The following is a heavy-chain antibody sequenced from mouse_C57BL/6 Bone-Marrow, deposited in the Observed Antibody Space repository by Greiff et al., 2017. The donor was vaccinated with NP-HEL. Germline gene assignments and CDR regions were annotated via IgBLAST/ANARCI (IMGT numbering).Heavy chain of an antibody. CDR1: GFTFSDYY. Sequence: DVHLVESGGGLVQPGGSLKLSCAASGFTFSDYYMYWVRQTPEKRLEWVAYISNGGGSTYYPDTVKGRFTISRDNAKNTLYLQMSRLKSEDTAMYYCARWSLYGYDEGYFDYWGQGTTLTVSS. V-gene: IGHV5-12*01. J-gene: IGHJ2*01. CDR3: ARWSLYGYDEGYFDY. CDR2: ISNGGGST. D-gene: IGHD2-2*01.